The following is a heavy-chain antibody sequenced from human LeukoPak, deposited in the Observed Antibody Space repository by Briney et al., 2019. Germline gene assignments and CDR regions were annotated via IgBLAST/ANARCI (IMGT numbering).Heavy chain of an antibody. CDR2: ISGSSSYI. V-gene: IGHV3-21*01. Sequence: PGGSLRLSCAGSGFSFSSYSLNWVRQAPGKGLEWVSSISGSSSYIYYTDSVKGRFTISRDNAKNSLYLQMNSLRAEDTAVYYCAGLPAYYYDTSGFYFDYWGQGTLVTVSS. CDR3: AGLPAYYYDTSGFYFDY. D-gene: IGHD3-22*01. CDR1: GFSFSSYS. J-gene: IGHJ4*02.